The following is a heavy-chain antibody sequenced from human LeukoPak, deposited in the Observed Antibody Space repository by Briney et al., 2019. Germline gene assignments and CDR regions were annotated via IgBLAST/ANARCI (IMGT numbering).Heavy chain of an antibody. Sequence: GGSLRLSCAASGFTFSSYWMHWVRQAPGKGLVWVSRISSDGSRISYADSVKGRFTISRDDAKKPLDLQMNSLRAEDTAVYFCARDNGRNGFDIWGQGTMVTVSS. CDR1: GFTFSSYW. V-gene: IGHV3-74*01. CDR3: ARDNGRNGFDI. CDR2: ISSDGSRI. J-gene: IGHJ3*02.